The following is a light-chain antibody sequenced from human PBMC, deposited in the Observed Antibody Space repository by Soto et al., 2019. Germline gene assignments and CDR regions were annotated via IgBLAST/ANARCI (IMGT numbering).Light chain of an antibody. V-gene: IGKV3-15*01. J-gene: IGKJ1*01. CDR2: GAS. CDR1: QSVGND. CDR3: QQYYNWPPAWT. Sequence: DIVMTQSPASLSVSPGDGVTLSCRASQSVGNDLAWYQQIAGQAPRLLIYGASTRATGVPARFSGSGSGTDFTLTISTLQSEDFAVYYYQQYYNWPPAWTFGQGTRVDIK.